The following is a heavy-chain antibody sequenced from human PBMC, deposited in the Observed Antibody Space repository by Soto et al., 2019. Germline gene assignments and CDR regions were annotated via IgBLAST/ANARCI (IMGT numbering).Heavy chain of an antibody. CDR3: AREIPRYCSSTSCYIGIGWFDP. D-gene: IGHD2-2*02. CDR2: INHSGST. CDR1: GGSFSGYY. J-gene: IGHJ5*02. Sequence: PSETLSLTCAVYGGSFSGYYWSWIRQPPGKGLEWIGEINHSGSTNYNPSLKSRVTISVDTSKSQFSLKLSSVTAADTAVYYCAREIPRYCSSTSCYIGIGWFDPWGQGTLVTVSS. V-gene: IGHV4-34*01.